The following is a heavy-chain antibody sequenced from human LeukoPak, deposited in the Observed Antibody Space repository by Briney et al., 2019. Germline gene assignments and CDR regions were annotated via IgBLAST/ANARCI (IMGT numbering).Heavy chain of an antibody. CDR3: AKDQGIDYGDQLHY. D-gene: IGHD4/OR15-4a*01. V-gene: IGHV3-23*01. J-gene: IGHJ4*02. Sequence: GGSLRLSCAASGFTFRNYAMTWARQAPGKGLEWVSGISGGGVRTYYGDSGKGRFTISRDNSKNTLYLQMNNLRAEDTAVYYCAKDQGIDYGDQLHYLGQGTLVTVSS. CDR1: GFTFRNYA. CDR2: ISGGGVRT.